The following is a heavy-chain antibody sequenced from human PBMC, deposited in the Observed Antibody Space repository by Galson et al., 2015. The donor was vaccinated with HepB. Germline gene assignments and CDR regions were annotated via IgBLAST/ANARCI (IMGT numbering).Heavy chain of an antibody. D-gene: IGHD3-10*01. Sequence: ETLSLTCAVYGGSFSGYYWSWIRQPPGKGLEWIGEINHSGSTNYNPSLKSRVTISVDTSKNQFSLKLSSVTAADTAVYYCARGPLRTYGSGRGNDYWGQGTLVTVSS. V-gene: IGHV4-34*01. CDR2: INHSGST. J-gene: IGHJ4*02. CDR1: GGSFSGYY. CDR3: ARGPLRTYGSGRGNDY.